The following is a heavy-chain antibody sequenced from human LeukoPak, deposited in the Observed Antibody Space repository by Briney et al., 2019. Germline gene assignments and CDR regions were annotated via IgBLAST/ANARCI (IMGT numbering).Heavy chain of an antibody. Sequence: SETLSLTCAVCGGSFSGYYWSWIRQPPGKGLEWIGEINHSGSTNYNPSLKSRVTISVDTSKNQFSLKLSSVTAADTAVYYCARGLEDTAMVRYFDYWGQGTLVTVSS. CDR3: ARGLEDTAMVRYFDY. D-gene: IGHD5-18*01. CDR1: GGSFSGYY. V-gene: IGHV4-34*01. CDR2: INHSGST. J-gene: IGHJ4*02.